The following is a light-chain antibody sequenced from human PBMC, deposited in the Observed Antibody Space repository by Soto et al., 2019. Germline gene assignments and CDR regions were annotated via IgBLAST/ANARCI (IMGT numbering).Light chain of an antibody. V-gene: IGKV3-15*01. J-gene: IGKJ4*01. CDR3: QPYGDWPLT. CDR1: QSVGNN. CDR2: ATS. Sequence: EIVVTQSPATLSVSPGERATLSCRASQSVGNNFAWYQQKPGQAPRLLIFATSTRATGVPARFSGSGSGTEFTLTISSLQCEDFAVYYCQPYGDWPLTFGGGAKVEIE.